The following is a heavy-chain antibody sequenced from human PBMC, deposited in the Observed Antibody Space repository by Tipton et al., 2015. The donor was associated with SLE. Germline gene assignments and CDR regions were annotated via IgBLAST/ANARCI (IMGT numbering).Heavy chain of an antibody. CDR1: GGSISSGSYY. CDR2: IYYSGST. J-gene: IGHJ6*02. D-gene: IGHD1-26*01. CDR3: ARDGSIKGYYGMDV. Sequence: TLSLTCTVSGGSISSGSYYWSWIRQPPGKGLEWIGYIYYSGSTNYNPSLKSRVTISVDTSKNQFSLKLSSVTAADTAVYYCARDGSIKGYYGMDVWGQGTTVTVSS. V-gene: IGHV4-61*01.